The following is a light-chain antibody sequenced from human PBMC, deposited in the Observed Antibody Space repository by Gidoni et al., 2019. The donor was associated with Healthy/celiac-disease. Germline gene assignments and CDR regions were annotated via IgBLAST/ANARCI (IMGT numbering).Light chain of an antibody. J-gene: IGKJ2*01. V-gene: IGKV1D-8*01. CDR3: QQYYSFPYT. CDR1: QGIISY. Sequence: VIWMTQSPSLLSASTGDRATISCRMTQGIISYLAWYQQKPGKATELLIYAAFTLQSGVPSMFSVSGSVTDFTLTIICLQSEDFATSYCQQYYSFPYTFGQGTKLEIK. CDR2: AAF.